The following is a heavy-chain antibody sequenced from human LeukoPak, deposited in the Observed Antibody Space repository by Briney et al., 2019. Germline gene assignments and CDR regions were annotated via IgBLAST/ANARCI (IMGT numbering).Heavy chain of an antibody. CDR1: GGSFSGYY. D-gene: IGHD2-15*01. CDR3: ARGGDCSGGSCHSLLTYYFDY. J-gene: IGHJ4*02. Sequence: SETLSLTCAVYGGSFSGYYWSWIRQPPGKGLEWIGEINHSGSTNYNPSLKSRVTISVETSKNQFSLKLSSVTAADTAVYYCARGGDCSGGSCHSLLTYYFDYWGQGTLVTVSS. V-gene: IGHV4-34*01. CDR2: INHSGST.